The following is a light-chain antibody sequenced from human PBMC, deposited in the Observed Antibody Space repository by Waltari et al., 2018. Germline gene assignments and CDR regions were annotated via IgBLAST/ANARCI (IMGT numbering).Light chain of an antibody. CDR2: RNN. CDR1: SSNIGSNY. J-gene: IGLJ2*01. Sequence: QSVLTQPPSASGTPGQRVTISCSGSSSNIGSNYVYWYQQLPGTAPNLLIYRNNQRPSGVPDRFSGSKSGTSASLAISGLRSEGEADYYCAAWDDSLSGVVFGGGTKLTVL. CDR3: AAWDDSLSGVV. V-gene: IGLV1-47*01.